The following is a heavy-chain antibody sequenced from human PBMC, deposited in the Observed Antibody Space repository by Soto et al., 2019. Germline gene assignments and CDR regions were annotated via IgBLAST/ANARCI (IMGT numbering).Heavy chain of an antibody. D-gene: IGHD6-19*01. J-gene: IGHJ6*02. CDR1: GFTFGSYA. Sequence: GGSLRLSCAASGFTFGSYAMHWVRQAPGKGLEWVAVISYDGSNKYYADSVKGRFTISRDNSKNTLYLQMNSLRAEDTAVYYCARSGIAVEYDYYGMDVWGQGTTVTV. CDR3: ARSGIAVEYDYYGMDV. CDR2: ISYDGSNK. V-gene: IGHV3-30-3*01.